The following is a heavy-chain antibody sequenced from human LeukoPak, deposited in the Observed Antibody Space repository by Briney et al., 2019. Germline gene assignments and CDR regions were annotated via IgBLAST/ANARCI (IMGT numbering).Heavy chain of an antibody. V-gene: IGHV6-1*01. J-gene: IGHJ4*02. Sequence: SQTLSLTCAISGDSVSSNSAAWNWIRQSPSRGLEWLGRTYYRSKWYNDYAVSVKSRITINPDTSKNQFSLQLNSVTPEDTAVYYCARAPRYSGSYYKLYYFDYWGQGTLVTVSS. CDR2: TYYRSKWYN. D-gene: IGHD1-26*01. CDR1: GDSVSSNSAA. CDR3: ARAPRYSGSYYKLYYFDY.